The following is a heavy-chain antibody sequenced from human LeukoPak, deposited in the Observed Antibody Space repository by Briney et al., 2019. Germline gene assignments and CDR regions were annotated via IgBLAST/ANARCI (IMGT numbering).Heavy chain of an antibody. CDR1: GFTFSSYA. CDR3: AKGLGSRAAAGTEGGFDY. D-gene: IGHD6-13*01. J-gene: IGHJ4*02. V-gene: IGHV3-23*01. CDR2: ISASGDST. Sequence: PGGSLRLSCVASGFTFSSYAMSWVRQAPGKGLEWVSAISASGDSTYYADSVKGRFTISRDNSKNTVYLQMDSLGAEDTAVYYCAKGLGSRAAAGTEGGFDYWGQGTLVTVSS.